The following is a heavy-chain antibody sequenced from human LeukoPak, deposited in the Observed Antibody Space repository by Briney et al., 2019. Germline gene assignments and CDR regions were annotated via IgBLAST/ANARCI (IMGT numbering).Heavy chain of an antibody. CDR2: ISSSSSYI. V-gene: IGHV3-21*01. D-gene: IGHD2-2*01. CDR1: GFTFSSYS. J-gene: IGHJ6*03. CDR3: ARDIYCSSTSCIAFGTYYYYMDV. Sequence: NAGGSLRLSCAASGFTFSSYSMNWVRQAPGKGLEGVSSISSSSSYIYYADSVKGRFTISRDNAKNSLYLQMNSLRAEDTAVYYCARDIYCSSTSCIAFGTYYYYMDVWGKGTTVTVSS.